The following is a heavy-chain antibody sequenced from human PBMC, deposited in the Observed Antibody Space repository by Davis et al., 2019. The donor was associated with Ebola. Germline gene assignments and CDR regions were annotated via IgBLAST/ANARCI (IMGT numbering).Heavy chain of an antibody. J-gene: IGHJ5*02. CDR1: GGSISSYY. Sequence: MPSETLSLTCTVSGGSISSYYWSWIRQPPGKGLEWIGYIYYGGSTNYNPSLKSRVTISVDTSKNQFSLNLSSVTAADTAVYYFARVGYDFWSGYLSNNWFDPWCQGTLVTVSS. CDR3: ARVGYDFWSGYLSNNWFDP. V-gene: IGHV4-59*01. CDR2: IYYGGST. D-gene: IGHD3-3*01.